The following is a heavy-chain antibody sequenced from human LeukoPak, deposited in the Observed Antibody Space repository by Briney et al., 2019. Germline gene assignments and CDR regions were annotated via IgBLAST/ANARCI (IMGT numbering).Heavy chain of an antibody. D-gene: IGHD3-9*01. CDR3: AKSILIGYQDY. V-gene: IGHV3-30*18. Sequence: GGSLRLSCAASGFTFSSYGMHWVRQAPGKGLEWVAVISNDGSNKYYADSVKGRFTISRDNSKNTLYLQMNSLRAEDTAVYYCAKSILIGYQDYWGQGTLVTVSS. CDR2: ISNDGSNK. CDR1: GFTFSSYG. J-gene: IGHJ4*02.